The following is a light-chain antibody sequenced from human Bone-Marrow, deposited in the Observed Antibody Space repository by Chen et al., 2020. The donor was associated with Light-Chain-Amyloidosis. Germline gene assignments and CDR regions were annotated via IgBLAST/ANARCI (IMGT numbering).Light chain of an antibody. CDR3: QSADSSGTYEVI. CDR2: RDT. Sequence: SYELTQPPSVSVSPGQTASITCSGDDLPTKYAYWYQQKPGQAPVLVIHRDTERPSGISERFSGSSSGTTATLTISGVQAEDEADYHCQSADSSGTYEVIFGGETKLTVL. J-gene: IGLJ2*01. V-gene: IGLV3-25*03. CDR1: DLPTKY.